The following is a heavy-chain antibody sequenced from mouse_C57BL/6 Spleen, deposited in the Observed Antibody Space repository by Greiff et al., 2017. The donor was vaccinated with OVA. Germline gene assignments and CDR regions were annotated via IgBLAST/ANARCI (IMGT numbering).Heavy chain of an antibody. CDR3: ARCQGLYGYFDV. Sequence: QVQLQQPGTELVKPGASVKLSCKASGYTFTSYWMHWVKQRPGQGLEWIGNINPSNGGTNYNEKFKSKATLTVDKSSSTDYMQLSSLTSEDSAVYDWARCQGLYGYFDVWGTGTTVTVSS. V-gene: IGHV1-53*01. D-gene: IGHD3-3*01. CDR2: INPSNGGT. CDR1: GYTFTSYW. J-gene: IGHJ1*03.